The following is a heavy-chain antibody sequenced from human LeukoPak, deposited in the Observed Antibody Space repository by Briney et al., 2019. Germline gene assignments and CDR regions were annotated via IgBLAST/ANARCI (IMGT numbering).Heavy chain of an antibody. CDR2: IYTSGST. Sequence: PSETLSLTCTVSGGSISSGSYYWSWIRQPAGKGLEWIGRIYTSGSTNYNPSLKSRVTISVDTSKNQFSLKLSSVTAADTAVYYCARDGVIGTGEDWFDPWGQGTLVTVSS. V-gene: IGHV4-61*02. CDR1: GGSISSGSYY. D-gene: IGHD7-27*01. J-gene: IGHJ5*02. CDR3: ARDGVIGTGEDWFDP.